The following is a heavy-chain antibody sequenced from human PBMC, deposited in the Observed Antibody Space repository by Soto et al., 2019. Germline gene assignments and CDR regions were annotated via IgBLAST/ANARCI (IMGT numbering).Heavy chain of an antibody. CDR3: ATLWFGEGNY. V-gene: IGHV4-39*01. Sequence: SETLPLTCTVSGGFIISSSYYWGWIRQPPGKGLEWIGSIYYSGSTYYNPSLKSRVTISVDTSKNQFSLKLSSVTAADTAVYYCATLWFGEGNYWGQGTLVTVS. D-gene: IGHD3-10*01. CDR2: IYYSGST. J-gene: IGHJ4*02. CDR1: GGFIISSSYY.